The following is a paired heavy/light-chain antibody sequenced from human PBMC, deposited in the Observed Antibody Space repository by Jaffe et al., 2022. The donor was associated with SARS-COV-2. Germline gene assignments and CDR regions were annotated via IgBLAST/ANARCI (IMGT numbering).Light chain of an antibody. J-gene: IGLJ1*01. CDR2: QDT. V-gene: IGLV3-1*01. Sequence: SYDLSQPPSVSVSAGQTVTITCSGYNLRNRFACWYQQRPGQSPVLVIYQDTERPSGIPERFSGSNSGKTATLTISGAQAMDEADYYCQAWDGTTGVFGTGTKVTVL. CDR3: QAWDGTTGV. CDR1: NLRNRF.
Heavy chain of an antibody. D-gene: IGHD3-22*01. V-gene: IGHV1-69*06. Sequence: QVQLVQSGAEAKKPGSSVKVSCTASGGTFSSYTITWVRQAPGQGLEWMGGIIPIFGTTDYAQKFKGRVTISADTSTTTAYLELSSLTSDDTAMYYCARGGDYYESSGYHYFGVHWGQGTLVTVSS. CDR2: IIPIFGTT. J-gene: IGHJ4*02. CDR1: GGTFSSYT. CDR3: ARGGDYYESSGYHYFGVH.